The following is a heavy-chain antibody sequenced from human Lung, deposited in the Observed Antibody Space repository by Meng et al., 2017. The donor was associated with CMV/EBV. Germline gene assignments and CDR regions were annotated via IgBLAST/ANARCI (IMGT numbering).Heavy chain of an antibody. V-gene: IGHV1-8*02. D-gene: IGHD4-17*01. J-gene: IGHJ6*02. CDR3: VRAVHGLEI. CDR1: GYTFTSFD. CDR2: MNPNSGNT. Sequence: ASVKVSCKASGYTFTSFDINWVRQATGQGPEWMGWMNPNSGNTGYAQRFQGRVTVTTDTSINTAYLELTSLRSDDTAVYYCVRAVHGLEIWGQGTTVTVSS.